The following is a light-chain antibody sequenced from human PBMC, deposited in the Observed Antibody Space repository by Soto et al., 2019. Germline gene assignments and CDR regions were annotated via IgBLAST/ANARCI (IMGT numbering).Light chain of an antibody. J-gene: IGLJ2*01. CDR2: KNN. V-gene: IGLV1-44*01. CDR1: SSNIGSNT. CDR3: AAWDDSLNDVV. Sequence: QSVLTQPPSASGTPGQRITISCSGSSSNIGSNTVNWYRQPPGTAPKLLIYKNNQWPSGIPDRFSGSKSGTSASLAISGLQSEDEADYYCAAWDDSLNDVVFGGGT.